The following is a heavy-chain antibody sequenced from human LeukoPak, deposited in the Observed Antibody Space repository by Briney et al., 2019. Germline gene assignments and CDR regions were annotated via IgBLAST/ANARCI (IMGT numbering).Heavy chain of an antibody. CDR2: IYHSGST. V-gene: IGHV4-38-2*01. CDR1: GYSISSGYY. J-gene: IGHJ3*02. Sequence: SETLSLTCAVSGYSISSGYYWGWIRQPPGKGLEWIGSIYHSGSTYYNPSLKSRVTISVDTSKNQFSLKLSSVTAADTAVYYCARGWPGPIWGQGTMVTVSS. D-gene: IGHD2-15*01. CDR3: ARGWPGPI.